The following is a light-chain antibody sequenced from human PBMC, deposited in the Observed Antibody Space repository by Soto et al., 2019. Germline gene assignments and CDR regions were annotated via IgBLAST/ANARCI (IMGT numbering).Light chain of an antibody. CDR2: AAS. V-gene: IGKV1-39*01. CDR1: QTISTY. J-gene: IGKJ2*01. CDR3: QQSHGIPYT. Sequence: DIQMTQSPSSLSASVGDRVTITCRASQTISTYLNWYQQNPGKAPKLLIYAASTLQSVVPSRFSGSGSGADFTLTISSLQPEDFATYYCQQSHGIPYTFGQGTKLEIK.